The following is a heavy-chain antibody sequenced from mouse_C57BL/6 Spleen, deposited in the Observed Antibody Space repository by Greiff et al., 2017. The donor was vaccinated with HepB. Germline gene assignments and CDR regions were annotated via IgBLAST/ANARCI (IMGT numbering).Heavy chain of an antibody. CDR3: ASDYYGSSYDWYFDV. J-gene: IGHJ1*03. Sequence: QVHVKQPGAELVKPGASVKLSCKASGYTFTSYWMHWVKQRPGQGLEWIGMIHPNSGSTNYNEKFKSKATLTVDKSSSTAYMQLSSLTSEDSAVYYCASDYYGSSYDWYFDVWGTGTTVTVSS. V-gene: IGHV1-64*01. D-gene: IGHD1-1*01. CDR2: IHPNSGST. CDR1: GYTFTSYW.